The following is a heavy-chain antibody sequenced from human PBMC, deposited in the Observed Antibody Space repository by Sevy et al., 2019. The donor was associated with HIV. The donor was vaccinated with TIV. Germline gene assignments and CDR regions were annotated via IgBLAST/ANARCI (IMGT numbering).Heavy chain of an antibody. CDR3: ARSTVTTHYYYGMDV. J-gene: IGHJ6*02. Sequence: SVKVSCKASGYTFTSYGISWVRQAPGQGLEWMGWISAYNGNTNYAQKLQGRVTMTTDTSTSTAYMELRSLRSDDTAVYYCARSTVTTHYYYGMDVWGQGTTVTVSS. D-gene: IGHD4-17*01. CDR1: GYTFTSYG. CDR2: ISAYNGNT. V-gene: IGHV1-18*01.